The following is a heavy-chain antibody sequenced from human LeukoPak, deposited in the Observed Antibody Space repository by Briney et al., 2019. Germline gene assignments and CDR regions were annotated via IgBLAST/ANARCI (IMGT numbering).Heavy chain of an antibody. CDR1: GFTFSSYA. CDR2: ISYDGSNK. CDR3: AREGTTHEYYYYMDV. V-gene: IGHV3-30-3*01. D-gene: IGHD1-14*01. Sequence: GGSLRLSCAASGFTFSSYAMHWVRQAPGKGLEWVAVISYDGSNKYYADSVKGRFTISRDNSKNTLYLQMNSLRAEDTAVYYCAREGTTHEYYYYMDVWGKGTTVTVSS. J-gene: IGHJ6*03.